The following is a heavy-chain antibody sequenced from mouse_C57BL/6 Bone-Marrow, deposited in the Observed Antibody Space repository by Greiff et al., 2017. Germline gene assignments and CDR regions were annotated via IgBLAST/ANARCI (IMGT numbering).Heavy chain of an antibody. CDR2: IDPSDSYT. CDR3: AGGLAWFAY. D-gene: IGHD3-1*01. V-gene: IGHV1-69*01. J-gene: IGHJ3*01. Sequence: QVQLQQPGAELVMPGASVKLSCKASGYTFTSYWMHWVKQRPGQGLEWIGEIDPSDSYTNYNQKFKGKSTLTVDKSSSTAYMQLSSRTSEDSAVYYCAGGLAWFAYWGQGTLVTVSA. CDR1: GYTFTSYW.